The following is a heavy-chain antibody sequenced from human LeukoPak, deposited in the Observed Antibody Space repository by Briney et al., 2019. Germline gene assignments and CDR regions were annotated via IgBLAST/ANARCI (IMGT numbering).Heavy chain of an antibody. CDR2: ISSSGNTI. CDR3: ARGVALDY. Sequence: GGSLRLSCAASGFTFSRYEMNWVRQAPGKGLEWVSYISSSGNTIYYADSVKGRFTISRDNAKNSLYLQMNSLRAEDTADYYCARGVALDYWGQGTLVTVSS. V-gene: IGHV3-48*03. D-gene: IGHD5-12*01. J-gene: IGHJ4*02. CDR1: GFTFSRYE.